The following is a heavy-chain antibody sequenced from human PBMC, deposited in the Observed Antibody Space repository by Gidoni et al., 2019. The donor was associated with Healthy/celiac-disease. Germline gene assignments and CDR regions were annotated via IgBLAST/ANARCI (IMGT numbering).Heavy chain of an antibody. CDR2: IYYSGST. CDR1: GGTISSSSYY. J-gene: IGHJ5*02. V-gene: IGHV4-39*01. Sequence: QLQPQESGPGLVKPSETLSPTCTVSGGTISSSSYYWGWLRQHPGKGLAWIGSIYYSGSTYYNPSLKSRVTISVDTSKNQFSLKLSSVTAADTAVYYCARHPRWFGELLYGWFDPWGQGTLVTVSS. CDR3: ARHPRWFGELLYGWFDP. D-gene: IGHD3-10*01.